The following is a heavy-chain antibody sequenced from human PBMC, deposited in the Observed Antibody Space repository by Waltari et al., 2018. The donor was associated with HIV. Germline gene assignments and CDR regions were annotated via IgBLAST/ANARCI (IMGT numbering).Heavy chain of an antibody. Sequence: QAHLVQSGAETKNPGSSVTVSCQASGGPFDTFHFPWVRQAPGQGLEWLGGTAPFFGVIYAQDFNGRVTITSNPSTTTVFLELGGLRPDDTAVYFCAKSDFTELVRGQKAFDVWGQGT. J-gene: IGHJ3*01. CDR3: AKSDFTELVRGQKAFDV. CDR2: TAPFFGV. D-gene: IGHD1-26*01. CDR1: GGPFDTFH. V-gene: IGHV1-69*19.